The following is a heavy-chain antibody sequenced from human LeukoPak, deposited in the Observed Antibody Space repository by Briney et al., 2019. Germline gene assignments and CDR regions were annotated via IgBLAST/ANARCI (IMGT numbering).Heavy chain of an antibody. D-gene: IGHD2-2*01. CDR1: GGSISSSSYY. J-gene: IGHJ4*02. CDR2: IYYSGST. Sequence: PSETLSLTCTVSGGSISSSSYYWGWIRQPPGKGLEWIGSIYYSGSTYYNPSLKSRVTISVDTSKNQYSLKLSSVTAADTAVYYCARANVKTGYCSSTSCPLFDYWGQGTLVTVSS. V-gene: IGHV4-39*07. CDR3: ARANVKTGYCSSTSCPLFDY.